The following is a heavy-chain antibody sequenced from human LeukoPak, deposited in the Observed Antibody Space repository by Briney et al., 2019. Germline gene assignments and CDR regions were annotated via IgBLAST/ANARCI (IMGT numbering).Heavy chain of an antibody. CDR3: TTDDYGDYARLTEG. J-gene: IGHJ4*02. V-gene: IGHV3-15*01. Sequence: GGSLRLSCAASGFTFSSYWMSWVRQAPGKGLEWVGRIKSKTDGGTTDYAAPVKGRFTISRDDSKNTLYLQMNSLKTEDTAVYYCTTDDYGDYARLTEGWGQGTLVTVSS. D-gene: IGHD4-17*01. CDR2: IKSKTDGGTT. CDR1: GFTFSSYW.